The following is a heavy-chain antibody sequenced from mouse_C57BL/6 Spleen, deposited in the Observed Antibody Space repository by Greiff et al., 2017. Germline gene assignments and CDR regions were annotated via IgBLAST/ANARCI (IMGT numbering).Heavy chain of an antibody. D-gene: IGHD1-1*01. CDR1: GFTFSDYY. CDR2: INYDGSST. Sequence: MLVESEGGLVQPGSSMKLSCTASGFTFSDYYMAWVRQVPEKGLEWVANINYDGSSTYYLDSLKSRFIISRDNAKNILYLQMSSLKSEDTATYYCARGGYYGSSYDYYAMDYWGQGTSVTVSS. V-gene: IGHV5-16*01. CDR3: ARGGYYGSSYDYYAMDY. J-gene: IGHJ4*01.